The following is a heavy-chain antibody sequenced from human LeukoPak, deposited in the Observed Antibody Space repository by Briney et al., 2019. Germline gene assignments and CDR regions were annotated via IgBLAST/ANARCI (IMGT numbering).Heavy chain of an antibody. J-gene: IGHJ5*02. CDR3: AGGYTAMANWFDP. D-gene: IGHD5-18*01. Sequence: GGSLRLSCAASGFTFSSYSMNWVRQPPGKGLEWVSSISSSSSYIYYADSVKGRFTISSDNAKNSLYLQMNSLRAEDTAVYYCAGGYTAMANWFDPWGQGTLGTVSS. V-gene: IGHV3-21*01. CDR2: ISSSSSYI. CDR1: GFTFSSYS.